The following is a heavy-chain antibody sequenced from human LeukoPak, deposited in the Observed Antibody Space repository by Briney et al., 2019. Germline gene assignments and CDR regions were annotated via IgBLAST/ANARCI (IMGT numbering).Heavy chain of an antibody. CDR1: GYTFTSYG. CDR3: ARVIVESEYYYDSSGYRANWFDP. V-gene: IGHV1-18*01. CDR2: ISAYNGNT. D-gene: IGHD3-22*01. J-gene: IGHJ5*02. Sequence: ASVKVSCKASGYTFTSYGTSWVRQAPGQGLEWMGWISAYNGNTNYAQKLQGRVTMTTDTSTSTAYMELRSLRSDDTAVYYCARVIVESEYYYDSSGYRANWFDPWGQGTLVTVSS.